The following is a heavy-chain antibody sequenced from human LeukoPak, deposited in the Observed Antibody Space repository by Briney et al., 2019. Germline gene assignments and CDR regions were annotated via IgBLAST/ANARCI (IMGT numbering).Heavy chain of an antibody. CDR2: IIPIFGTS. CDR1: LGTFSSYA. J-gene: IGHJ5*02. Sequence: GASVKVSCKASLGTFSSYAISWVRQAPGQGREWMGGIIPIFGTSNYAQKFQGRVTITAHESTRTPHMELSGLRCEDTDVYSCEREEVGSSGEAAWFDPWGQGTLVTVSS. D-gene: IGHD6-19*01. CDR3: EREEVGSSGEAAWFDP. V-gene: IGHV1-69*13.